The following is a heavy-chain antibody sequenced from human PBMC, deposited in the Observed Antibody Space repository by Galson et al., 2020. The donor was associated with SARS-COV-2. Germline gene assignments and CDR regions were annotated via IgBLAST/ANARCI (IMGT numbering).Heavy chain of an antibody. CDR3: ARGLDGTGRFNGWDY. D-gene: IGHD2-8*02. CDR2: VNHSGST. V-gene: IGHV4-34*01. CDR1: GGSFSGYF. J-gene: IGHJ4*02. Sequence: SETLSLTCAVYGGSFSGYFWSWIRQPPGKGLEWIGEVNHSGSTNYNPSLKSRVTISVDTSKNQFSLQLSSVTAADTAVDYCARGLDGTGRFNGWDYWGQGTLVTVSS.